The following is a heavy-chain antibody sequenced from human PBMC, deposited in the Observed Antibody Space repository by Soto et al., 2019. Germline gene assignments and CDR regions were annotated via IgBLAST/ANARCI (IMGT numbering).Heavy chain of an antibody. Sequence: LSLTCAVYDRSLSGYYWNWIRQPPGKGLEWIGEINHSGSTSYNPSLKSRVTISVDMSKNQFSLRLTSVTAADTAVYYCARVFPSYCGGDCSYFDSWGQGTLVTVSS. CDR2: INHSGST. CDR3: ARVFPSYCGGDCSYFDS. CDR1: DRSLSGYY. D-gene: IGHD2-21*02. J-gene: IGHJ4*02. V-gene: IGHV4-34*01.